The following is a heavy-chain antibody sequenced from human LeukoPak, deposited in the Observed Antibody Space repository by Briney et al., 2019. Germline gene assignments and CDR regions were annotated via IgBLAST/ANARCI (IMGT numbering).Heavy chain of an antibody. CDR1: GGSLSDYS. CDR2: ITQSVNT. D-gene: IGHD1-26*01. V-gene: IGHV4-34*01. Sequence: SETLSLTCGVYGGSLSDYSWSWIRQPPGKGLEFIGEITQSVNTNYNPSLKSRVTISVDTSKNQFSLKLSSVTAADTAVYYCARGGGGTILNWFDPWGQGTLVTVSS. CDR3: ARGGGGTILNWFDP. J-gene: IGHJ5*02.